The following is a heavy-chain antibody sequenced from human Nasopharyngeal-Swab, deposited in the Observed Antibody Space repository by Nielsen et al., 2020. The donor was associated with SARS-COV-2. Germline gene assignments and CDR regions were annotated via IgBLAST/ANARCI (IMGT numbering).Heavy chain of an antibody. Sequence: ASVKASCKASGYTFTGYYMHWVRQAPGQGLEWMGWINPNSGGTNYAQKFQGRVTMTRDTSISTAYMELSRLRSDDTAVYYCARDSPGSGSYSGSTRYFDLWGRGTLVTVSS. V-gene: IGHV1-2*02. D-gene: IGHD3-10*01. CDR2: INPNSGGT. CDR1: GYTFTGYY. CDR3: ARDSPGSGSYSGSTRYFDL. J-gene: IGHJ2*01.